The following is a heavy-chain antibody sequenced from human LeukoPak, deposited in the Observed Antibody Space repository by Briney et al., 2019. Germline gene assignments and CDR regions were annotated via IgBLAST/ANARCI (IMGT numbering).Heavy chain of an antibody. Sequence: GGSLRLSCAASGFTFSSYSMNWVRQAPGKGLEWVAVIWYDGSNKYYADSVKGRFTISRDNSKNTLYLQMNSLRAEDTAVYYCARDRWSGYDLGYFDYWGQGTLVTVSS. CDR2: IWYDGSNK. J-gene: IGHJ4*02. V-gene: IGHV3-33*08. CDR1: GFTFSSYS. D-gene: IGHD5-12*01. CDR3: ARDRWSGYDLGYFDY.